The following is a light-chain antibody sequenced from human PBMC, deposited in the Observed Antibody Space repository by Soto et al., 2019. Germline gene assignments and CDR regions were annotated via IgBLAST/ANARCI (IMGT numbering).Light chain of an antibody. CDR3: QQYHNWPPQYT. Sequence: EIVMTQSPATLSVSPGERATLSCRASQTVSSNLAWYQQKPRQAPRLLIHGASTRATGVPARFSGIGSGTEFTLTITSLQSEDFAVYYCQQYHNWPPQYTFGQGTKLQIK. CDR2: GAS. CDR1: QTVSSN. V-gene: IGKV3-15*01. J-gene: IGKJ2*01.